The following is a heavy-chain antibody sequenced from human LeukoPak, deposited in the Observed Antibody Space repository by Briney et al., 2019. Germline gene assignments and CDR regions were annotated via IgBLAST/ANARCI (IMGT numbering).Heavy chain of an antibody. V-gene: IGHV3-66*01. CDR1: GFTFSSYS. CDR2: IYSGGST. Sequence: GGSLRLSCAASGFTFSSYSMNWVRQAPGKGLEWVSVIYSGGSTYYADSVKGRFTISRDNSKNTVYLQMNSLRAEDTAVYYCARGHYYYYYYGMDVWGQGTTVTVSS. CDR3: ARGHYYYYYYGMDV. J-gene: IGHJ6*02.